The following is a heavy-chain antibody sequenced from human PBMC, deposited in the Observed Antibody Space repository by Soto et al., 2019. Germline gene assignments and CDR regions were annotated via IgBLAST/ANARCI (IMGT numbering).Heavy chain of an antibody. CDR2: IWYDGSNK. V-gene: IGHV3-33*01. J-gene: IGHJ6*02. CDR3: ARDRLEYYDFWSGYYDGMDV. Sequence: GGSLRLSCAASGFTFSSYVMHWVRQAPGKGLEWVAVIWYDGSNKYYADSVKGRFTISRDNSKNTLYLQMNSLRAEDTAVYYCARDRLEYYDFWSGYYDGMDVWGQGTTVTVS. D-gene: IGHD3-3*01. CDR1: GFTFSSYV.